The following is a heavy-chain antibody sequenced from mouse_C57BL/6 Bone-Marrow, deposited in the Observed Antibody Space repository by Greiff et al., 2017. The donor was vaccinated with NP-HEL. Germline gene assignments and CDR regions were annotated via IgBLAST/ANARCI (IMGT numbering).Heavy chain of an antibody. D-gene: IGHD1-1*01. Sequence: EVQLVESGGDLVKPGGSLKLSCAASEFTSSSYAMSWVRRTPDKRLDGVATISRGGSYTYYPDSVKGRFTISRDNAKNALYLQMSSLKSEDTAMYYCARHPFITTVVADAMDYWGQGTAVTVSS. J-gene: IGHJ4*01. CDR1: EFTSSSYA. V-gene: IGHV5-6*01. CDR2: ISRGGSYT. CDR3: ARHPFITTVVADAMDY.